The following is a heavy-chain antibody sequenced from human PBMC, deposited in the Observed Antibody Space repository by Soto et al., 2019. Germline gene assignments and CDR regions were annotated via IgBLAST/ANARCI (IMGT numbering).Heavy chain of an antibody. CDR2: IYPADSDT. D-gene: IGHD3-10*01. V-gene: IGHV5-51*01. J-gene: IGHJ3*01. CDR1: GDTFTSHW. Sequence: PGESLKISCKGSGDTFTSHWIAWVRQMPGKGLELMGLIYPADSDTRYSPSFEGQVTISVDKSISTAYLQWSSLKASDTGMYYCVRPQAKELGTIRGAFDFWGQGTKVTVSS. CDR3: VRPQAKELGTIRGAFDF.